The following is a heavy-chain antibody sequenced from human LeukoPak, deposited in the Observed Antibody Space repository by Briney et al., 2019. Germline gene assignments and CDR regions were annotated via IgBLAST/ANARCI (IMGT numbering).Heavy chain of an antibody. V-gene: IGHV4-59*01. CDR2: IYYSGST. D-gene: IGHD3-9*01. CDR3: ARMSYDVLNGNYHVFDY. CDR1: GGSMSSCY. Sequence: SETLSLTCSVSGGSMSSCYWTWVRQPPGKGLEWIGYIYYSGSTNYNPSLKSRVTISIDTSKNQFSLRLNSVTAADTAVYYWARMSYDVLNGNYHVFDYWGQGTLVTVSS. J-gene: IGHJ4*02.